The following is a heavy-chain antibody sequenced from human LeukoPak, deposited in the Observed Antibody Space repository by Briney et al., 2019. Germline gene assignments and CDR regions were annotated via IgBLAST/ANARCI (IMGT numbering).Heavy chain of an antibody. J-gene: IGHJ4*02. CDR3: ARESRYSGSYDY. D-gene: IGHD1-26*01. V-gene: IGHV4-59*01. CDR1: GGSISSYY. CDR2: IYYSGST. Sequence: SETLSLTCTVSGGSISSYYWSWIRQPPGKGLEWIGYIYYSGSTNYNPSLKSRVTISVDTSKNQFSLKLSSVTAADTAVYYCARESRYSGSYDYWGQGTLVTVSS.